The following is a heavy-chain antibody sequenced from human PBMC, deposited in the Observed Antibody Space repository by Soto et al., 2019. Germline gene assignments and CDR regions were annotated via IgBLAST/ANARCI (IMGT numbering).Heavy chain of an antibody. CDR1: GYTFTSYY. CDR2: INPSGGST. CDR3: AREGGSYGDYSKGYFDL. J-gene: IGHJ2*01. Sequence: QVQLVQSGAEVKKPGASVKVSCKASGYTFTSYYMHWVRQAPGQGLEWMGIINPSGGSTSYAQKFQGRVPMTRDTTTSTVYMELSSLRSEDTAVYYCAREGGSYGDYSKGYFDLWGRGTLVTVSS. V-gene: IGHV1-46*01. D-gene: IGHD4-17*01.